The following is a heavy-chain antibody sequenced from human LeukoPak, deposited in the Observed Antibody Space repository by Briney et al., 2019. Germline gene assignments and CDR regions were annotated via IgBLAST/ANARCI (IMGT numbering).Heavy chain of an antibody. CDR3: VEDVVVIVAAKPGI. CDR1: GFSFSTYA. CDR2: ISGTGDST. V-gene: IGHV3-23*01. J-gene: IGHJ4*02. Sequence: GGSLRLSCAASGFSFSTYAMGWVRQAPGKGLEWVSSISGTGDSTYYADGVKGRFTISRDNSKNTLYLQMNSLRAEDTAVYYCVEDVVVIVAAKPGIWGQGTLVTV. D-gene: IGHD2-15*01.